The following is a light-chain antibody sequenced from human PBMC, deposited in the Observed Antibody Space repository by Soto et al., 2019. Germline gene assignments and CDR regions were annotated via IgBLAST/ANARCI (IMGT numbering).Light chain of an antibody. CDR1: QSVSSSY. CDR2: GAS. CDR3: QQYGSSPWT. Sequence: EIVLTQSPGTLSLSPGERATLSCRASQSVSSSYLAWYQQKPGQAPRLLIYGASSSATGIPDRFSGSGSGKDFTLPISRLEPEDFAVYYCQQYGSSPWTFGQGTKVEIK. V-gene: IGKV3-20*01. J-gene: IGKJ1*01.